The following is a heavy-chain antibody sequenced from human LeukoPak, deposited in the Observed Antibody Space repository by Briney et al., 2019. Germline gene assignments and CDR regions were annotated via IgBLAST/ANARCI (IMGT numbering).Heavy chain of an antibody. CDR3: AITGNGRSDF. D-gene: IGHD2-8*01. Sequence: GSLRLSCAASGLNLRTYWMSWVRRAPGKGLEWVANIGQDGSDKYYVDSVKGRFTISRDNAKNSLYLQMNSLRAEDTAVHYCAITGNGRSDFWGQGTLVTVSS. CDR2: IGQDGSDK. V-gene: IGHV3-7*01. J-gene: IGHJ4*02. CDR1: GLNLRTYW.